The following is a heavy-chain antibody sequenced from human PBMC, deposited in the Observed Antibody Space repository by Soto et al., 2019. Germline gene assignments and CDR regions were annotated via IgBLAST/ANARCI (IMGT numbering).Heavy chain of an antibody. J-gene: IGHJ4*02. Sequence: SDTLCLTCTVSGGSLSSYYWSWIRRPPGMGLEWIASISYSGTTNYNSSLKSRVTISIDTSKSQFSLKFNSVTAADTAVYYCAREGYNFGPFDYWGQGALVT. CDR3: AREGYNFGPFDY. CDR1: GGSLSSYY. CDR2: ISYSGTT. D-gene: IGHD5-18*01. V-gene: IGHV4-59*01.